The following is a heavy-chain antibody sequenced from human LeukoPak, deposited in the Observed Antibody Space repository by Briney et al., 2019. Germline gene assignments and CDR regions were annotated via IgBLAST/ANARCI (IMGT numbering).Heavy chain of an antibody. J-gene: IGHJ4*02. D-gene: IGHD3-10*01. CDR1: GFTFRSHA. CDR3: ARGLWFGESTRPFDY. V-gene: IGHV3-33*01. CDR2: IWYDGSNK. Sequence: PGGSLRLSCATSGFTFRSHAMHWVRQSPGKGLEWVAQIWYDGSNKYYADSVKGRFSVSRDNSKNTLYLQMNSLRVEDTAVYYCARGLWFGESTRPFDYWGQGTLVTVSS.